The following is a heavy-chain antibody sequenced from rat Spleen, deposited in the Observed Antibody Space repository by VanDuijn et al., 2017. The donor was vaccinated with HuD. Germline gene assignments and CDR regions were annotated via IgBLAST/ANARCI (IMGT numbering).Heavy chain of an antibody. CDR3: TTVRWGDY. V-gene: IGHV5S23*01. CDR1: GFPFSNYD. J-gene: IGHJ2*01. D-gene: IGHD1-12*02. CDR2: ISTGGGNT. Sequence: EVQLVESGGGLVQPGRSLKLSCAASGFPFSNYDMAWVRQAPTKGLEWVASISTGGGNTYYRDSVKGRFTFSKNNAKNTLYLQMDSLRSEDTATYYCTTVRWGDYWGQGVMVTVSS.